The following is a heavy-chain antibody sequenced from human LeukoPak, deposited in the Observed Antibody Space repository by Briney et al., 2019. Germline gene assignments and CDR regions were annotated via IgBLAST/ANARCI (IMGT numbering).Heavy chain of an antibody. CDR1: GFTFGDYD. V-gene: IGHV3-49*04. Sequence: GRSLRLSCTASGFTFGDYDMSWVRQAPGKGLEWVGFIRSKTYGATTEYAASVKGRFTISRDDSKSIAYLQMNSLKTEDTAVYYCTREGWLRFFDYCGQGTLVTVSS. D-gene: IGHD5-12*01. J-gene: IGHJ4*02. CDR3: TREGWLRFFDY. CDR2: IRSKTYGATT.